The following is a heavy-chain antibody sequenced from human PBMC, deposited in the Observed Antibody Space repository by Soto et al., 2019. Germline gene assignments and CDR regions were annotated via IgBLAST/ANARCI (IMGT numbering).Heavy chain of an antibody. J-gene: IGHJ4*02. CDR2: ISINGCST. CDR3: GRAGYSHALDS. Sequence: PGGSLRLSFAASGYTFSFYAMHWVRQAPGEGLEFISVISINGCSTXXASSVKGXXTISRYNSKNAXYLEMXSVRADDTAMYYCGRAGYSHALDSWGQGTLVTVXX. V-gene: IGHV3-64*01. CDR1: GYTFSFYA. D-gene: IGHD5-12*01.